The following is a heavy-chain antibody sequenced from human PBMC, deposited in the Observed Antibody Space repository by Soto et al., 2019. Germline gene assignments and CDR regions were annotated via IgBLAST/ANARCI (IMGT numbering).Heavy chain of an antibody. CDR1: GYTLTELS. CDR3: ATKSVSAAAGSWYFEY. J-gene: IGHJ4*02. D-gene: IGHD6-13*01. V-gene: IGHV1-24*01. CDR2: FDPEDGET. Sequence: ASVKVSCKVCGYTLTELSMHWVRQAPGKGLEWMGGFDPEDGETIYAQKFQGRVTMTEDTSTDTAYMELSSLRSEDTAVYYCATKSVSAAAGSWYFEYWGQGTLVTVS.